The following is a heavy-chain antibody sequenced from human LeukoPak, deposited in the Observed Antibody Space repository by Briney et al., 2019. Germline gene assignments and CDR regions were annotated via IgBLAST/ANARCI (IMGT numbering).Heavy chain of an antibody. D-gene: IGHD1-26*01. J-gene: IGHJ2*01. V-gene: IGHV3-30-3*01. CDR1: GFTFSSYA. CDR3: ARKSGVGAVPADL. Sequence: PGGSLRLSCAASGFTFSSYAMHWVRQAPGKGLEWVAVISDDGSIKYYADSVKGRFTISRDNSKNTLYLQMNSLRAEDTAVYYCARKSGVGAVPADLWGRGALVTVSS. CDR2: ISDDGSIK.